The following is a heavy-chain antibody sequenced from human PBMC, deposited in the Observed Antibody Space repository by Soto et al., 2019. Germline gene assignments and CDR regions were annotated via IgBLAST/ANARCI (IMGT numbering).Heavy chain of an antibody. CDR1: GGSISSSSYY. J-gene: IGHJ4*02. CDR2: IYYSGST. V-gene: IGHV4-39*01. Sequence: SETLSLTCTVSGGSISSSSYYWGWIRQPPGKGLEWIGSIYYSGSTYYNPSLKSRVTISVDTSKNQFSLKLSSVTAADTAVYYCARLYGEEEYCSSTSCYPYGFDYWGQGTLVTVSS. CDR3: ARLYGEEEYCSSTSCYPYGFDY. D-gene: IGHD2-2*01.